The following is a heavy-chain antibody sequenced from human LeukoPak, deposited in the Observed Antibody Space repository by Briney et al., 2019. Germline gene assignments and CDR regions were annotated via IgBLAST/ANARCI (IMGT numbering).Heavy chain of an antibody. D-gene: IGHD3-10*01. CDR2: ISSTGST. CDR3: ARDQTYSGSGIYTYFDY. Sequence: SETLSLTCTVSGGSISSGGHYWSWIRQPAGKGLEYLGRISSTGSTNYNPSLRSRVPISADTYKSHFSLKLASVTAADTAVYYCARDQTYSGSGIYTYFDYWGQGILVTVSS. J-gene: IGHJ4*02. V-gene: IGHV4-61*02. CDR1: GGSISSGGHY.